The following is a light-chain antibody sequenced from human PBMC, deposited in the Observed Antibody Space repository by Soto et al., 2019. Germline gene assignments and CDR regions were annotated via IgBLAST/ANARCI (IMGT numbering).Light chain of an antibody. CDR1: SSDVGGYNY. CDR3: SSYTSISTVV. CDR2: AVS. V-gene: IGLV2-14*01. Sequence: QSVLTQPASVSGSPGQSITISCTGTSSDVGGYNYVSWYQQHPGKAPKLLIYAVSNRPSGVSNRFSGSKTGNTASLTISGLQAEDEADYYCSSYTSISTVVFGGGTKVTVL. J-gene: IGLJ2*01.